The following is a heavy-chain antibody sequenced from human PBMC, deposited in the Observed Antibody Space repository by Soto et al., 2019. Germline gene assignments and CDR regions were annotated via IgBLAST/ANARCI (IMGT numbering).Heavy chain of an antibody. D-gene: IGHD3-22*01. J-gene: IGHJ5*01. Sequence: PGESLKISCKGSGYSFTDYWINWVRQMPGKGLEWMGRIHPSDSYTSYSPSFPGHVTISAYKSISTAYLQWSSLKASDTAMYYCARQKYYFDNSGYYGSDSWGQGTLVTVSS. CDR3: ARQKYYFDNSGYYGSDS. V-gene: IGHV5-10-1*01. CDR2: IHPSDSYT. CDR1: GYSFTDYW.